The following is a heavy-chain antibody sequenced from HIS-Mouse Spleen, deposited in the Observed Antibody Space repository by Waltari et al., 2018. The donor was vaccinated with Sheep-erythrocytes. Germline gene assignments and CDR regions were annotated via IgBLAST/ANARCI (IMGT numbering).Heavy chain of an antibody. J-gene: IGHJ4*02. Sequence: HVQLVQSGAEVKKPGSSVKVSCKASGGTFSSYAISWVRQAPGQGLEWMGRIIPILGIAKYAQKFQGRVTITADKSTSTAYMELSSLRSEDTAVYYCPQTGATTPHFDYWGQGTLVTVSS. CDR3: PQTGATTPHFDY. V-gene: IGHV1-69*04. D-gene: IGHD1-26*01. CDR2: IIPILGIA. CDR1: GGTFSSYA.